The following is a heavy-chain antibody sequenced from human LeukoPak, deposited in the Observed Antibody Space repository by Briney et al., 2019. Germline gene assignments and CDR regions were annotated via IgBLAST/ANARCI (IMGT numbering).Heavy chain of an antibody. CDR3: ARTNHHYDSNIESYRPTHFDH. CDR2: VYFSGST. D-gene: IGHD3-22*01. Sequence: PSGTLSLTCTVSSGSLSHYFWSWIRQPPGKGLEWIGSVYFSGSTNYNPSLMSRVTISIDTSKNHFSLKLDSVTAADTADYFCARTNHHYDSNIESYRPTHFDHWGQGPLVTVSS. CDR1: SGSLSHYF. J-gene: IGHJ4*02. V-gene: IGHV4-59*01.